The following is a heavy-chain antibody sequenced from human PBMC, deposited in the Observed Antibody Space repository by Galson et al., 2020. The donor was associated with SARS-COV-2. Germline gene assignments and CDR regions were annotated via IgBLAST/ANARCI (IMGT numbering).Heavy chain of an antibody. D-gene: IGHD1-26*01. V-gene: IGHV1-46*03. CDR2: IKPSGGST. CDR3: AREGSGSYYGTNYDYYYGMDV. Sequence: SVPVSCKPSGYTLTSHYMHRERQAPGQGQGWMGRIKPSGGSTNSAQRFRERATMTRDTSTSTVYMELSSLRSEDTAVYYCAREGSGSYYGTNYDYYYGMDVWGQGTTVTVSS. CDR1: GYTLTSHY. J-gene: IGHJ6*02.